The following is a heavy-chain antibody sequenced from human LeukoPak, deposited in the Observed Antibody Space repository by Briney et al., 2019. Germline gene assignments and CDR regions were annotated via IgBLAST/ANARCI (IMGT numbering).Heavy chain of an antibody. CDR1: GGSISSYY. CDR3: ARGDHSSSPNYFDY. J-gene: IGHJ4*02. D-gene: IGHD6-6*01. V-gene: IGHV4-4*09. CDR2: IYTSGST. Sequence: SETLSLTCTVSGGSISSYYWSWIRQPPGKGLEWIGYIYTSGSTNYNPSLKSRVTISVDTSKNQFSLKLSSVTAADTAVYYCARGDHSSSPNYFDYWGQGTLVTVSS.